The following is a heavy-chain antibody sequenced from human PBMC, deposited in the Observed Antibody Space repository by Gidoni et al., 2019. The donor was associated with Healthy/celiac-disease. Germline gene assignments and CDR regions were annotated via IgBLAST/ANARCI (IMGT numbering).Heavy chain of an antibody. CDR1: GFTFSSYS. J-gene: IGHJ2*01. D-gene: IGHD3-22*01. CDR2: ISSSSSTI. Sequence: SCAASGFTFSSYSMNWVRQAPGKGLEWVSYISSSSSTIYYADSVKGRFTISRDNAKNSLYLQMNSLRDEDTAVYYCARDWLADYDSGYWYFDLWGRGTPVTVSS. V-gene: IGHV3-48*02. CDR3: ARDWLADYDSGYWYFDL.